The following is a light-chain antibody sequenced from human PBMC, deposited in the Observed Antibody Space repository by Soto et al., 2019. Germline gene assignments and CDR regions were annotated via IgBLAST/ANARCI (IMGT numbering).Light chain of an antibody. CDR3: SSYTSSSTFYV. J-gene: IGLJ1*01. V-gene: IGLV2-14*01. Sequence: QSVLTQPASVSGSPGQSITISCTGTSSDVGGYNYVSWYQQHPGKAPKLMIYDVSNRPSGVSNRFSGSKSGNTASLIISVLQAEDEADYYCSSYTSSSTFYVFGTGTKVTVL. CDR2: DVS. CDR1: SSDVGGYNY.